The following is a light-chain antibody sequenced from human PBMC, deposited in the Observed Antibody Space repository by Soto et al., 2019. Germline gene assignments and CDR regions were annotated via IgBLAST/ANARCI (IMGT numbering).Light chain of an antibody. CDR1: QSISSH. CDR2: DAS. V-gene: IGKV3-15*01. J-gene: IGKJ1*01. CDR3: QQYHYWWT. Sequence: EIVMTQSPATLSVSPGETATLSCRASQSISSHLAWYQQKPGQAPRLLMHDASARATGIPARFSGSGSGTEFTLTISSLQSEDFSLYYCQQYHYWWTFGQGTKVEIK.